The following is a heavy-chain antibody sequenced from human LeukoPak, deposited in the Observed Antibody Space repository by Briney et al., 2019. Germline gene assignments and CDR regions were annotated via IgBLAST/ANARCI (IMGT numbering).Heavy chain of an antibody. CDR3: AKDKLGDYEDGWFDP. J-gene: IGHJ5*02. CDR2: ISWNGGSI. Sequence: GGSLRLSCAASGFTFDDYAMHWVRQAPGKGLEWVSGISWNGGSIGYADSVKGRFTISRDNAKNSLYLQMNSLRAEDTALYYCAKDKLGDYEDGWFDPWGQGTPVTVSS. CDR1: GFTFDDYA. V-gene: IGHV3-9*01. D-gene: IGHD4-17*01.